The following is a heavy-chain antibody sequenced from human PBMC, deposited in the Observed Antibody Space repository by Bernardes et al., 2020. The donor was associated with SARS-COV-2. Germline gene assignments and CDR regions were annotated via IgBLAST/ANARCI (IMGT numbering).Heavy chain of an antibody. V-gene: IGHV3-23*01. CDR3: AKDRYDSSGFFDY. CDR1: GFTFSNYG. CDR2: LSGRGGST. J-gene: IGHJ4*02. D-gene: IGHD3-22*01. Sequence: GGSLRLSCAASGFTFSNYGMNWVRQVPGKGLEWVSGLSGRGGSTYYAESVKGRFTISRDNSKNTLYLQMNGLRPEDTALYYCAKDRYDSSGFFDYWGQGIQVTVSS.